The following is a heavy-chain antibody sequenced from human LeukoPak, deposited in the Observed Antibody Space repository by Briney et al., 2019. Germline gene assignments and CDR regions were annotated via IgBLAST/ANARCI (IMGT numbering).Heavy chain of an antibody. J-gene: IGHJ6*02. CDR3: ARDGYCTNGICYTPQDYYYYGMDV. CDR1: GFTFSSYA. V-gene: IGHV3-30-3*01. CDR2: ISYDGSNK. D-gene: IGHD2-8*01. Sequence: GGSLRLSCAASGFTFSSYAMHWVRQAPGKGLEWVAVISYDGSNKYYADSVKGRFTISRDNSKNTLYLQMNSLRAEDTAVYYCARDGYCTNGICYTPQDYYYYGMDVWGQGTTVTVSS.